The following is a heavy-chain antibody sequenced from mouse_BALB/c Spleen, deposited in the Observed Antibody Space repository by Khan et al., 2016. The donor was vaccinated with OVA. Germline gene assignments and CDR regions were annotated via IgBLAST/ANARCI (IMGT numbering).Heavy chain of an antibody. CDR3: ARTARIKY. CDR1: GYSITSGYG. V-gene: IGHV3-2*02. J-gene: IGHJ2*01. D-gene: IGHD1-2*01. CDR2: ISYSGST. Sequence: EVQLQESGPGLVKPSQSLSLTCTVTGYSITSGYGWNWIRQFPGNKLEWMGYISYSGSTNYNLFLKSRNSNTQDTSKNQIFLQLNSVTTEDTATYYCARTARIKYWGQGTTLTVSS.